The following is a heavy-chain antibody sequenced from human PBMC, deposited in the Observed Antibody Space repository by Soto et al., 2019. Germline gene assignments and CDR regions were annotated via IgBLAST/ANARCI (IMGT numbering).Heavy chain of an antibody. Sequence: PSETLSLSCTVSGGSISSGGYYWSWIRQPPGKGLEWIGYINYSGSTYYNPSLRSRVTISVDTSKNQFSLKVSSVTAADTAVYYCAIRLGYSYGYPLDYSGQGTLVTVSS. CDR1: GGSISSGGYY. D-gene: IGHD5-18*01. J-gene: IGHJ4*02. CDR3: AIRLGYSYGYPLDY. CDR2: INYSGST. V-gene: IGHV4-31*03.